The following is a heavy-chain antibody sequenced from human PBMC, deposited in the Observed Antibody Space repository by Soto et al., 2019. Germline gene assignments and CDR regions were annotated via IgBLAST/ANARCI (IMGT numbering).Heavy chain of an antibody. J-gene: IGHJ6*02. D-gene: IGHD4-4*01. Sequence: ASVKVSCKASGYTFTSYYMHWVRQAPGQGLEWMGIINPSGGSTSYAQKFQGRVTMTRDTSTSTVYMELSSLRSEDTAVYYCARDLVTRDGNYYYGMDVWGQGTTVTVSS. CDR3: ARDLVTRDGNYYYGMDV. V-gene: IGHV1-46*01. CDR2: INPSGGST. CDR1: GYTFTSYY.